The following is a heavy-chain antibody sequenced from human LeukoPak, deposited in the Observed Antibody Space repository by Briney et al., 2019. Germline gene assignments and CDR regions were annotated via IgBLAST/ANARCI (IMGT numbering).Heavy chain of an antibody. CDR1: GFTFSSYG. J-gene: IGHJ4*02. V-gene: IGHV3-30*03. Sequence: GRSLRLSCAASGFTFSSYGMHWVRQAPGKGLEWVAVISYDGSNKYYADSVKGRFTISRDNSKNTLYLQMNSLRAEDTAVYYCTTDGGGRWGQGALVTVSS. CDR2: ISYDGSNK. D-gene: IGHD3-10*01. CDR3: TTDGGGR.